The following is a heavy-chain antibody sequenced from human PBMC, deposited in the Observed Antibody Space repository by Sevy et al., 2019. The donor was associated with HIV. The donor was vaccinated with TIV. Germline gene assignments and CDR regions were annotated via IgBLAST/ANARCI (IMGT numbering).Heavy chain of an antibody. Sequence: SETLSLTCTVSGGSISSGDYYWSWIRQPPGKGLEWIGYIYYSGSTYYNPSLKSRVTISVDTSKNQFSLKLSSVTAADTAVYYYARDSYYDFWSGYQGYYYYGMDVWGQGTTVTVSS. CDR3: ARDSYYDFWSGYQGYYYYGMDV. CDR1: GGSISSGDYY. J-gene: IGHJ6*02. D-gene: IGHD3-3*01. CDR2: IYYSGST. V-gene: IGHV4-30-4*01.